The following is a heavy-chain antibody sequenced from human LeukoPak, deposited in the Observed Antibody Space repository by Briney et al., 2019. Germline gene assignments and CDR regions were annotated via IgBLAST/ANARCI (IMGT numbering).Heavy chain of an antibody. J-gene: IGHJ4*02. D-gene: IGHD5-18*01. CDR2: IYTSGST. CDR3: ARETRGYSYVYFDY. CDR1: GGSISSYY. V-gene: IGHV4-4*07. Sequence: PSETLSLTCTVSGGSISSYYWSWIRQPAGKGLEWIGRIYTSGSTNYNPSLKSRVTMSVGTSKNQFSLKLSSVTAADTAVYYCARETRGYSYVYFDYWGQGTLVTVSS.